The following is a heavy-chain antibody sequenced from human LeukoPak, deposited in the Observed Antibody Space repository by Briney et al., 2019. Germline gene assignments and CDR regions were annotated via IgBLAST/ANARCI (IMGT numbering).Heavy chain of an antibody. D-gene: IGHD2-15*01. CDR2: IIVGSGRT. V-gene: IGHV1-58*02. CDR1: GFTFSNSA. CDR3: VSCSGGSCYSGNYYYYYMDV. J-gene: IGHJ6*03. Sequence: SVKVSCKASGFTFSNSAIQWVRQARGQRLEWIGWIIVGSGRTHYSQNLQERLTITRDMSTNTAYMELSSLRSEDTAVYYCVSCSGGSCYSGNYYYYYMDVWGKGTTVTISS.